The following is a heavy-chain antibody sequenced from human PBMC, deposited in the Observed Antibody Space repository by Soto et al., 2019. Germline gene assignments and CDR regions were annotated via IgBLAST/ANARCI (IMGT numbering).Heavy chain of an antibody. CDR3: AKDKDRGIVVVITE. V-gene: IGHV3-9*01. J-gene: IGHJ4*02. CDR2: ISWNSGSI. D-gene: IGHD3-22*01. Sequence: HPGGSLRLSCAASGFTFDDYAMHWVRQAPGKGLEWVSGISWNSGSIGYADSVKGRFTISRDNAKNSLYLQMNSLRAEDTAVYYCAKDKDRGIVVVITEWGQGTLVTVSS. CDR1: GFTFDDYA.